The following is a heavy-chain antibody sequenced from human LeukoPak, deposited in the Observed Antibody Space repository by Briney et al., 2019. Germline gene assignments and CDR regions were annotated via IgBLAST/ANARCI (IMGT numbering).Heavy chain of an antibody. Sequence: ASVKVSCKASGYTFTSYAMNWVRQAPGQGLEWMGWINTNTGNPTYAQGFTGRFVFSLDTSVSTAYLQISSLKAEDTAVYYCARPSYSSSWTGYYYYGMDVWGQGTTVTVSS. J-gene: IGHJ6*02. CDR2: INTNTGNP. CDR3: ARPSYSSSWTGYYYYGMDV. D-gene: IGHD6-13*01. V-gene: IGHV7-4-1*02. CDR1: GYTFTSYA.